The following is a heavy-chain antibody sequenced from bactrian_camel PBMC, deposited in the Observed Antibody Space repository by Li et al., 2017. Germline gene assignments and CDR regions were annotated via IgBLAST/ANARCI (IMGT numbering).Heavy chain of an antibody. CDR1: EATWSTYC. J-gene: IGHJ4*01. Sequence: HVQLVESGGGSVQAGGSLRLACKTTEATWSTYCMGWFRQAPGKEREGVATTYLPGGNTQYRDSVQGRFTISKDNAKNTLYLQMNSLKPEDTAMYYCATATDCRWTGSPTWTPMANYWGQGTQVTVS. V-gene: IGHV3S1*01. D-gene: IGHD1*01. CDR2: TYLPGGNT. CDR3: ATATDCRWTGSPTWTPMANY.